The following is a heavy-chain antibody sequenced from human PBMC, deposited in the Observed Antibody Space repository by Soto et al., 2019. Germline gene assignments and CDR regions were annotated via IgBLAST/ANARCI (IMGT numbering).Heavy chain of an antibody. CDR3: ARAGTRSYSSGWYGKYYFDY. J-gene: IGHJ4*02. CDR2: INHSGST. CDR1: GGSFSGYY. Sequence: ASETLSLTCAVYGGSFSGYYWSWIRQPPGKGLEWIGEINHSGSTNYNPSLKSRVTISVDTSKNQFSLKLSSVTAADTAVYYCARAGTRSYSSGWYGKYYFDYWGQGTLVTVSS. V-gene: IGHV4-34*01. D-gene: IGHD6-19*01.